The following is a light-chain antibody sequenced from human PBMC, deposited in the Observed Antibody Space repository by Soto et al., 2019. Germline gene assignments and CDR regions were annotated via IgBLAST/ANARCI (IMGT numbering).Light chain of an antibody. CDR1: SGDVGGYNY. V-gene: IGLV2-14*01. CDR2: EVS. CDR3: SSYTSSSLYV. Sequence: QSVLTQPASVSGSPGQSITISCTGTSGDVGGYNYVSWYQQHPGKAPKLMIYEVSNRPSGVSNRFSGSKSGNTASLTISGLQAEDEADYYCSSYTSSSLYVFXTGTKLTVL. J-gene: IGLJ1*01.